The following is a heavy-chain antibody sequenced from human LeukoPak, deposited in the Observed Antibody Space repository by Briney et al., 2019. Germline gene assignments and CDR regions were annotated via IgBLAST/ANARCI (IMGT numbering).Heavy chain of an antibody. CDR3: ARDSYSSSWLTDY. Sequence: GASVKVSCKASGYTFIGFYIHWVRQVPGQGLEWMGWISAYNGNTNYAQKLQGRVTMTTDTSTSTAYMELRSLRSDDTAVYYCARDSYSSSWLTDYWGQGTLVTVSS. CDR1: GYTFIGFY. J-gene: IGHJ4*02. CDR2: ISAYNGNT. D-gene: IGHD6-13*01. V-gene: IGHV1-18*01.